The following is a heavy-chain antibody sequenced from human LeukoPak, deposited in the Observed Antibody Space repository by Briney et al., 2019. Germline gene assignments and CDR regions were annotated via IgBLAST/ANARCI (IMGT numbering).Heavy chain of an antibody. CDR2: IYHSGST. J-gene: IGHJ3*02. CDR1: GGSISSDY. CDR3: ARVFESRYFDWLSVDAFDI. V-gene: IGHV4-59*01. D-gene: IGHD3-9*01. Sequence: PSETLSLTCIVSGGSISSDYWTWIRQPPGKGLEWIGNIYHSGSTNYNPSLKSRVTISVDTSKNQFSLKLSSVTAADTAVYYCARVFESRYFDWLSVDAFDIWGQGTMITVSS.